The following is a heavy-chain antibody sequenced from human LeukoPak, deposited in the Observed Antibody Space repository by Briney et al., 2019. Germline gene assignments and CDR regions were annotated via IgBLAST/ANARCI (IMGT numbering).Heavy chain of an antibody. V-gene: IGHV4-61*02. J-gene: IGHJ4*02. CDR3: ARAYSPLVYFDY. Sequence: PSETLSLTCTVSGGSINSGSHYWSWIRQPAGRGLEWIGRIFNSGTANYHSSLKSRVTISVHSSKNQFSLKRSSVTAADTAVYHCARAYSPLVYFDYWGQGTLVTVSS. D-gene: IGHD5-12*01. CDR1: GGSINSGSHY. CDR2: IFNSGTA.